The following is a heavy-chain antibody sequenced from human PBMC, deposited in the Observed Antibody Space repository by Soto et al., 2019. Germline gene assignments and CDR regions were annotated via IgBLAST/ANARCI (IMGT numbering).Heavy chain of an antibody. V-gene: IGHV4-31*03. J-gene: IGHJ4*02. CDR3: ARASSSWSALFDY. Sequence: QVQLQESGPGLVKPSQTLSLTCTVSGGSISSGGYYWSWIRQHPGKGLEWIGYIYYSGSTYYNPTLKSRVTISVETSKNQFSLKLSSVTAADTAVYYCARASSSWSALFDYWGQGTLVTVSS. CDR1: GGSISSGGYY. D-gene: IGHD6-13*01. CDR2: IYYSGST.